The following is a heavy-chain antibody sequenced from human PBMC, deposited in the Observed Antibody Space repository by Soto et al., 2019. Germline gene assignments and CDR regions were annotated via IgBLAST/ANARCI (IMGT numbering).Heavy chain of an antibody. Sequence: ESGGGLVQPGGSLRLSCAASGFTFSSYAMSWVRQAPGKGLEWVSAISGSGGSTYYADSVKGRFTISRDNSKNTLYLQMNSLRAEDTAVYYCANHITIFGVVDYWGQGTLVTVSS. CDR3: ANHITIFGVVDY. CDR2: ISGSGGST. V-gene: IGHV3-23*01. CDR1: GFTFSSYA. D-gene: IGHD3-3*01. J-gene: IGHJ4*02.